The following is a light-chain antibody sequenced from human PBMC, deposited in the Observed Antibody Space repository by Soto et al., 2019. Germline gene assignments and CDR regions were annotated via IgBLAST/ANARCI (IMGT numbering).Light chain of an antibody. V-gene: IGLV1-40*01. CDR1: SSNIGAGYD. J-gene: IGLJ3*02. Sequence: QSVLTQPPSVSGAPGQRVTISCTGSSSNIGAGYDVHWYQQLPGTAPKLLIHGNSNRPSGVPDRFSGSKSGTSASLAITGLQAEDEADYYCQSYDSRLSDWVFGGGTKLTAL. CDR2: GNS. CDR3: QSYDSRLSDWV.